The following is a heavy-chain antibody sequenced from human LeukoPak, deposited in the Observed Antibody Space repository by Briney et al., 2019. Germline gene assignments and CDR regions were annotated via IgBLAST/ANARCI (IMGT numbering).Heavy chain of an antibody. Sequence: GGSLRHSCAASGFSFRGYTMHWVRQVPGKSLEWVSLISWNGVSTYYGDSVKGRFTISRDDSKNSLFLQMNSLRSEDSALYYCAASDGEQQLALWGQGTLVTVSS. CDR1: GFSFRGYT. V-gene: IGHV3-43*01. CDR2: ISWNGVST. CDR3: AASDGEQQLAL. J-gene: IGHJ4*02. D-gene: IGHD6-13*01.